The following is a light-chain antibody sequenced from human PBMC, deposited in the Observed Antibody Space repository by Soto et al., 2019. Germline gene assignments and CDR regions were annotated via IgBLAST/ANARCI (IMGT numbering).Light chain of an antibody. J-gene: IGLJ1*01. CDR3: NSYTTSNNYV. V-gene: IGLV2-14*01. Sequence: QSALTQPASVSGSPGQSITISCTGTSSDVGNYNYVSWYQQHPGKAPKLMIYEVSYRPSGVSNRFSGSKSGNTASLTISGLQAEDEADYYCNSYTTSNNYVFGTGTKVTVL. CDR1: SSDVGNYNY. CDR2: EVS.